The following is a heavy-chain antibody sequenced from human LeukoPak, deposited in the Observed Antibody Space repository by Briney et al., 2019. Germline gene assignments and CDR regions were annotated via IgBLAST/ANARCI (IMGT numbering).Heavy chain of an antibody. CDR3: ARYLGPRSSGGNSYYHGMDV. CDR2: IYYSRST. Sequence: SETLSLTCSVSGGSISSSSYYWGWIRQPPGKGLEWIGSIYYSRSTYYNPSLKSRVTISVDTSKNQFSLKLSSVTAADTAVYYCARYLGPRSSGGNSYYHGMDVWGQGTTVTVSS. J-gene: IGHJ6*02. D-gene: IGHD4-23*01. V-gene: IGHV4-39*01. CDR1: GGSISSSSYY.